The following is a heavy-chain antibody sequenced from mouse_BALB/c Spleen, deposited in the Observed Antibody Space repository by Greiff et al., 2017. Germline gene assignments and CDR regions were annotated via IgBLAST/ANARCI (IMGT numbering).Heavy chain of an antibody. Sequence: VQLKQSGAELVKPGASVKLSCTASGFNIKDTYMHWVKQRPEQGLEWIGRIDPANGNTKYDPKFQGKATITADTSSNTAYLQLSSLTSEDTAVYYCARDYCGSFDYWGQGTTLTVSS. J-gene: IGHJ2*01. CDR1: GFNIKDTY. CDR3: ARDYCGSFDY. D-gene: IGHD1-1*01. CDR2: IDPANGNT. V-gene: IGHV14-3*02.